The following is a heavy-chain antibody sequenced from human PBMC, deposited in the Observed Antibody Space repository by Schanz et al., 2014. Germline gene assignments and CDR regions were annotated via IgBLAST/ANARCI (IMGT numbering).Heavy chain of an antibody. CDR3: AKHVRSLTGNDY. J-gene: IGHJ4*02. CDR1: GITLSGYG. CDR2: IGGSGDST. Sequence: EVQLLESGGGLVQPGGSLRLSCAASGITLSGYGLHWVRQAPGKGLEWVSGIGGSGDSTHYADSVKGRFIISRDNSKNTLYLQVNSLRAEDTAVYYCAKHVRSLTGNDYWGQGTLVTVSS. V-gene: IGHV3-23*01. D-gene: IGHD3-9*01.